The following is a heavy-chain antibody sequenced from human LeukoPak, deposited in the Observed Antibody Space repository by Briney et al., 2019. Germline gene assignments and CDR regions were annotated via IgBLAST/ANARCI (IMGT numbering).Heavy chain of an antibody. CDR1: GFTFSSYW. CDR3: ARAPSEIGGYYPEYFRH. J-gene: IGHJ1*01. CDR2: IKSDGST. Sequence: GGSLRLSCAASGFTFSSYWMHWARQAPGKGLVWVSRIKSDGSTNYADSVKGRFTLSRDNAKNTVSLQMNSLRAEDTGVYYCARAPSEIGGYYPEYFRHWGQGTLVTVSS. V-gene: IGHV3-74*01. D-gene: IGHD3-22*01.